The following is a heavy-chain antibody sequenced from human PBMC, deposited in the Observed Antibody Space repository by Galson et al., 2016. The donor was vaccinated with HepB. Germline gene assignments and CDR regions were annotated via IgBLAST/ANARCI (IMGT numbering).Heavy chain of an antibody. CDR1: GFTSNSYV. CDR3: AGDRSAGYCSGGSCYRDFDY. Sequence: SLRLSCAVSGFTSNSYVMSWVRQAPGKGLEWVSSITERDIYTYYADSVKGRFTISRDNSRNTLYLQMNSLRAEDTAVYYCAGDRSAGYCSGGSCYRDFDYWGQGTLVTVSS. V-gene: IGHV3-23*01. J-gene: IGHJ4*02. D-gene: IGHD2-15*01. CDR2: ITERDIYT.